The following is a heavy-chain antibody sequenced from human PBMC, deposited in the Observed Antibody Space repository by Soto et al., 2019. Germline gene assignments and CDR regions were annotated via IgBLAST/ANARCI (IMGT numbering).Heavy chain of an antibody. V-gene: IGHV4-61*01. CDR2: IYYSGST. CDR1: GGSVSSGSYY. J-gene: IGHJ4*02. Sequence: PSETLPLTCTVSGGSVSSGSYYWSWIRQPPGKGLEWIGYIYYSGSTNYNPSLKSRVTISVDTSKNQFSLKLSSVTAADTAVYYCARGASRSYYYDSSGPAHDYWGQGTLVTVSS. D-gene: IGHD3-22*01. CDR3: ARGASRSYYYDSSGPAHDY.